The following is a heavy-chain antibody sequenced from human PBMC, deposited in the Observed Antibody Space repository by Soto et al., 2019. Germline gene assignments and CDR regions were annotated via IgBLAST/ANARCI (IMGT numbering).Heavy chain of an antibody. Sequence: ASVKVSCKASGYTLTSYGISWVRQAPGQGLEWMGWISAYNGNTNYAQKLQGRVTMTTDTSTSTAYMELRSLRSEDTAVYYCARDRPQDYYSYFSMGVWGKETTVTLSS. CDR3: ARDRPQDYYSYFSMGV. CDR2: ISAYNGNT. CDR1: GYTLTSYG. V-gene: IGHV1-18*01. J-gene: IGHJ6*03.